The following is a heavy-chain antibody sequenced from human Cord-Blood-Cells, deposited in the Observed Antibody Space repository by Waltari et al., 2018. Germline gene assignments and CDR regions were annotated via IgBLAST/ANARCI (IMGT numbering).Heavy chain of an antibody. D-gene: IGHD3-22*01. CDR2: IYYSGST. J-gene: IGHJ5*02. CDR1: GGSISSYD. CDR3: ASQYYYDSSGYFWFDP. Sequence: QVQLQESGPGLVKPSETLSLTCTVSGGSISSYDWSWIRPPPGKGLEWIGYIYYSGSTNYNPSLKSRVTISVDTSKNQFSLKLSSVTAADTAVYYCASQYYYDSSGYFWFDPWGQGTLVTVSS. V-gene: IGHV4-59*01.